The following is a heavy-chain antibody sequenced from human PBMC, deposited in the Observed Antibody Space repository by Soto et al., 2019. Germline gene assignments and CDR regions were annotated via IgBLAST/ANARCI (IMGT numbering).Heavy chain of an antibody. CDR2: ISGSGGST. V-gene: IGHV3-23*01. J-gene: IGHJ4*02. CDR1: GFTFSSYA. CDR3: AIASSGTTVSNVRTTDY. Sequence: GGSLRLSCAASGFTFSSYAMSWVRQAPGKGLEWVSGISGSGGSTYYADSVKGRFTISRDNSKNTLYLQMNSLRAEDTAVFHCAIASSGTTVSNVRTTDYWGQGTLVTVSS. D-gene: IGHD4-4*01.